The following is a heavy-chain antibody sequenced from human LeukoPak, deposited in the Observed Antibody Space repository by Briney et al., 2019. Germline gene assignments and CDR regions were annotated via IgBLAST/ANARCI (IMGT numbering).Heavy chain of an antibody. CDR1: GGSFSGYY. V-gene: IGHV4-34*01. CDR3: ARGYCTNAVCSLGPTQA. D-gene: IGHD2-8*01. J-gene: IGHJ4*02. Sequence: SETLSLTCAVYGGSFSGYYWSWIRQPPGKGLEWIGEINHSGSTNYNPSLKSRVTISVDTSKNQFSLKVRSVTAADTAVYYCARGYCTNAVCSLGPTQAWGQGTLVTVSS. CDR2: INHSGST.